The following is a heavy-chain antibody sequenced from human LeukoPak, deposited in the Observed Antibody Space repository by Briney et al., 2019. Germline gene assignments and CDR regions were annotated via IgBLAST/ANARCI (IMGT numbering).Heavy chain of an antibody. CDR3: ARDGPCSSTSCLGWNWYLDL. CDR2: IYYSGST. J-gene: IGHJ2*01. Sequence: SETLSLTCTVSGGSISSYYWSWIRQPPGKGLEWIGYIYYSGSTNYNPSLKSRVTISVDTSKNQFSLKLSSVTAADTAVYYCARDGPCSSTSCLGWNWYLDLWGRGTLVTVSS. V-gene: IGHV4-59*01. D-gene: IGHD2-2*01. CDR1: GGSISSYY.